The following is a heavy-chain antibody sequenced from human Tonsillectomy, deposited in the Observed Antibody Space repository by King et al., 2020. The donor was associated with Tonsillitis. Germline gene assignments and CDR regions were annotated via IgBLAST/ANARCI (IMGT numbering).Heavy chain of an antibody. D-gene: IGHD6-13*01. Sequence: QLVQSGAEVKKPGASVKVSCETSGYTFADFYIHWVRQAPGQGLEWMGWINPKNGVTNYAQNFQGRVNMTRDTSISTVYMELSSLRSDDTAVYYCARDGRSSWFSNWFDPWGKGTLVSVSS. J-gene: IGHJ5*02. V-gene: IGHV1-2*02. CDR1: GYTFADFY. CDR3: ARDGRSSWFSNWFDP. CDR2: INPKNGVT.